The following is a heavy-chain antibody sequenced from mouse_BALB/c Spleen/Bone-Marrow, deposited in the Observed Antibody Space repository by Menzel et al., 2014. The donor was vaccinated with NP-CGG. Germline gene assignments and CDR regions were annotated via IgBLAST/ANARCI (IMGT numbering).Heavy chain of an antibody. J-gene: IGHJ2*01. D-gene: IGHD1-1*02. CDR1: GFDFSRYW. CDR3: ARPSKPYGPFDY. Sequence: MLVESGGGLVQPGGSLKLSCAASGFDFSRYWMSWVRQAPGKGLEWIGEVNPDSSTINYTPSLKDKLIISRDNAKNXLYLQMSKVRSEDTALYYCARPSKPYGPFDYWGQGTTLTVSS. CDR2: VNPDSSTI. V-gene: IGHV4-1*02.